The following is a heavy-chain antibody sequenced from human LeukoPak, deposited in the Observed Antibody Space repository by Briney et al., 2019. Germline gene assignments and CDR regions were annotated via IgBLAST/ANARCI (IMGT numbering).Heavy chain of an antibody. J-gene: IGHJ3*02. CDR2: ISAYNGNT. CDR3: ARDRGPASDAFDI. Sequence: ASVKVSCKASGYTFTSYGISWVRQAPGQGLEWMGWISAYNGNTNYAQKLQGRVTMTTDTSTGTGYMELRRLRSDDTAVYYCARDRGPASDAFDIWGQGTMVTVSS. D-gene: IGHD2-15*01. V-gene: IGHV1-18*01. CDR1: GYTFTSYG.